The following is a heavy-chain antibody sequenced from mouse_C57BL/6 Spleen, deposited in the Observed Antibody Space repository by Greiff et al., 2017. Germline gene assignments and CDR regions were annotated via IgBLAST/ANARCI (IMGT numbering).Heavy chain of an antibody. CDR3: ERGGDGYWFAY. V-gene: IGHV1-82*01. Sequence: QVQLLQSGPELVKPGASVKISCKASGYAFSSSWMNWVKQRPGKGLEWIGRIYPGDGDTNYNGKFKGKATLAADKSSSTVYMQLSSLTSEDSAVYFCERGGDGYWFAYWGQGTLVTVSA. J-gene: IGHJ3*01. CDR1: GYAFSSSW. CDR2: IYPGDGDT. D-gene: IGHD2-3*01.